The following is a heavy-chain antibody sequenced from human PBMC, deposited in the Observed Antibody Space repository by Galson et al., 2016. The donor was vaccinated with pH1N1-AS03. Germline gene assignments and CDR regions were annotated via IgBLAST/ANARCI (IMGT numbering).Heavy chain of an antibody. CDR1: GFTFSSYG. CDR3: ARGQGYDSGYFDTDY. V-gene: IGHV3-33*01. D-gene: IGHD3-22*01. CDR2: IWYDGSNK. Sequence: SLRLSCAASGFTFSSYGMHWVRQTPGKGLEWVAVIWYDGSNKYYADSVKGRFTISRDNSKNTLYLQMSSLRAGDTAVYYCARGQGYDSGYFDTDYWGRGTLVTVPS. J-gene: IGHJ4*02.